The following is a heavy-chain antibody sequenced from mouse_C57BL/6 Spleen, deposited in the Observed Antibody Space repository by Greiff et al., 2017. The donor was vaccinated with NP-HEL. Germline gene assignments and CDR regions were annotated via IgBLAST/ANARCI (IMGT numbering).Heavy chain of an antibody. CDR2: IDPSDSET. J-gene: IGHJ2*01. Sequence: VQLQQPGAELVRPGSSVKLSCKASGYTFTSYWLHWVKQRPIQGLEWIGNIDPSDSETHYNQKFKDKATLTVDKSSSTAYMQLSSLTSEDSAVYYCARVGTGYFDYWGQGTTLTVSS. D-gene: IGHD2-14*01. CDR1: GYTFTSYW. V-gene: IGHV1-52*01. CDR3: ARVGTGYFDY.